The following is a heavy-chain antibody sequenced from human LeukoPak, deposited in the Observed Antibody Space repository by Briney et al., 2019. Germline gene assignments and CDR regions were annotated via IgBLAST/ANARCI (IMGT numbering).Heavy chain of an antibody. Sequence: SGGSLRLSCAASGFTFSSYSMNWVRQAPGKGLEWVSSISSSSTYIYYADSVRGRFAISRDNAKNSLYLQMNSLRAEDTAVYYCARGDTAFDSWGQGTLVTVSS. CDR3: ARGDTAFDS. D-gene: IGHD5-18*01. CDR1: GFTFSSYS. V-gene: IGHV3-21*01. J-gene: IGHJ4*02. CDR2: ISSSSTYI.